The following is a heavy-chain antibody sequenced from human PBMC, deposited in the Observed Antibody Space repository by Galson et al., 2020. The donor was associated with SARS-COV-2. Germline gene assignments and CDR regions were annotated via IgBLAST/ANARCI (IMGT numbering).Heavy chain of an antibody. J-gene: IGHJ3*02. D-gene: IGHD3-3*01. CDR2: IYYSGST. CDR3: ARDRAVVTIFGVVTVDAFDI. Sequence: SQTLSLTCTVSGGSISSGGYYWSWIRQHPGKGLEWIGYIYYSGSTYYNPSLKSRVTISVDTSKNQFSLKLSSVTAADTAVYYCARDRAVVTIFGVVTVDAFDIWGQGTMVTVSS. V-gene: IGHV4-31*03. CDR1: GGSISSGGYY.